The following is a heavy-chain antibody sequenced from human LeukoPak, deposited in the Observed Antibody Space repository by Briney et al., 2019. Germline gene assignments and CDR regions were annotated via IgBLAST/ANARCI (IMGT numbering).Heavy chain of an antibody. D-gene: IGHD6-19*01. J-gene: IGHJ4*02. Sequence: ASVEVSCKASGYTFTNYALHWVRQAPGQRLEWMGWINAGNGNAKYSQKFQGRVTITRDTSASTAYMELNSLRSEDTAVFYCARSPPVSSGWSIFDYWGQGTLVTVSS. V-gene: IGHV1-3*01. CDR2: INAGNGNA. CDR3: ARSPPVSSGWSIFDY. CDR1: GYTFTNYA.